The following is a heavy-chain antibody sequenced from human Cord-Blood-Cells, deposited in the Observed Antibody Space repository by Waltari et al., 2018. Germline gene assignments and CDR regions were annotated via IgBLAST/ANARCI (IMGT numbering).Heavy chain of an antibody. V-gene: IGHV1-2*04. D-gene: IGHD3-3*01. CDR2: INPNSGGT. CDR3: ARGFNDYDFWSGYYAFDI. J-gene: IGHJ3*02. Sequence: SQASGYTFTGYYMHWVRPAPGQGLEWMGWINPNSGGTNYAQKFQGWVTMTRDTSISTAYMELSRLRSDDTAVYYCARGFNDYDFWSGYYAFDIWGQGTMVTVSS. CDR1: GYTFTGYY.